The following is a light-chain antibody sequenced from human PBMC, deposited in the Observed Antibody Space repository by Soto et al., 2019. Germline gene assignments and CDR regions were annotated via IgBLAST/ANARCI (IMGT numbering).Light chain of an antibody. Sequence: EIVLTQSPATLSLSPGERATLSCRASQSVTSELAWYQQNPGQAPRLLIYDASNRATGIPARFSGSGSGTDFTLTISSLEPEDFAVYYCQQRHMSPITFGGGTQVEIK. CDR3: QQRHMSPIT. J-gene: IGKJ4*01. CDR2: DAS. V-gene: IGKV3-11*01. CDR1: QSVTSE.